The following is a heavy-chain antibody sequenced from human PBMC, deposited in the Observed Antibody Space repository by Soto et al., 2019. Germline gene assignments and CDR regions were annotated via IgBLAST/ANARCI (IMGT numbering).Heavy chain of an antibody. Sequence: TLWLSCTVSGGSISSGDYYWSWIRQPPGKGLEWIGYIYYSGSTYYNPSLKSRVTISVDTSKNQFSLKLSSVTAADTAVYYSARARAARPFLDYWGQGTLVTVSS. D-gene: IGHD6-6*01. CDR3: ARARAARPFLDY. CDR1: GGSISSGDYY. V-gene: IGHV4-30-4*01. J-gene: IGHJ4*02. CDR2: IYYSGST.